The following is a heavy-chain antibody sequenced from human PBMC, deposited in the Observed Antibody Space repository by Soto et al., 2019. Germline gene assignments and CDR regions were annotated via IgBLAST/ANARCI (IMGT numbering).Heavy chain of an antibody. CDR1: PFTFRSYS. V-gene: IGHV3-30*09. J-gene: IGHJ4*02. CDR2: ISYDGSKE. Sequence: QEQMVQSGGGVVQPGRSLRLSCAASPFTFRSYSMHWVRQAPGKGLEWVTSISYDGSKESYADSVKGRFAGSRDNSKNTLYLQMNSPRPEDTAVYYCARYCNGGACYSASLDYWGQGTQVTVSS. CDR3: ARYCNGGACYSASLDY. D-gene: IGHD2-15*01.